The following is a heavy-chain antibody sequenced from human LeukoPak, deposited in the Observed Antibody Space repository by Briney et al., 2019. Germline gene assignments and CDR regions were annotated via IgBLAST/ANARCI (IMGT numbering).Heavy chain of an antibody. CDR2: IKQDGSAK. D-gene: IGHD6-19*01. CDR3: ARDSSGWGYLDL. CDR1: GFTFSSYA. Sequence: GGSLRLSCAASGFTFSSYAMHWVRQAPGKGLEWVANIKQDGSAKYYVDSVKGRFTISRDNAKNSLSLQMNSLRAEDTAVYYCARDSSGWGYLDLWGRGTLVTVSS. V-gene: IGHV3-7*01. J-gene: IGHJ2*01.